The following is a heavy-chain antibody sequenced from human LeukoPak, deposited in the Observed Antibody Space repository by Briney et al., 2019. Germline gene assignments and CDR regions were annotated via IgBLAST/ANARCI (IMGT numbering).Heavy chain of an antibody. CDR3: ARDGSVWGSFY. J-gene: IGHJ4*02. V-gene: IGHV3-21*01. Sequence: PGGSLRLSCAASGFTFSSYSMTWVRQAPGKGLEWVSSISGSSSYIYYADSVKGRLTISRDNAKNSLYLQMNSLRAEDTAVYYCARDGSVWGSFYWGQGTLVTVSS. CDR1: GFTFSSYS. CDR2: ISGSSSYI. D-gene: IGHD3-16*01.